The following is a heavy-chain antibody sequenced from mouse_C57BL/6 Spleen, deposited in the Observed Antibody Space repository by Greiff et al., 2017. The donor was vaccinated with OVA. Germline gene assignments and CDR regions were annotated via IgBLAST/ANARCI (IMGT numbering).Heavy chain of an antibody. CDR2: INPSTGGT. Sequence: VQLQQSGPELVKPGASVKISCKASGYSFTGYYMNWVKQSPEKSLEWIGEINPSTGGTTYNQKFKAKATLTVDKSSSTAYMQLKSLTSEDSAVYYCARVDGYFDYWGQGTTLTVSS. CDR3: ARVDGYFDY. CDR1: GYSFTGYY. J-gene: IGHJ2*01. D-gene: IGHD2-3*01. V-gene: IGHV1-42*01.